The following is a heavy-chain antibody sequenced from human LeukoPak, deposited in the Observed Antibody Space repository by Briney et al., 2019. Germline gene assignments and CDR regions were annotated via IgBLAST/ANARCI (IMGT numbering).Heavy chain of an antibody. D-gene: IGHD4-17*01. CDR1: GFTFSTNA. J-gene: IGHJ5*02. Sequence: PGGSLRLSCVASGFTFSTNAMNWVRQAPGKGLEWVSGISVSGGTTFYAASVKGRVNISRDNSNNTMYLQRSDLRCEDTAVYYCAKSGSTVTTLNWFNPWGQGTLVTVYS. CDR2: ISVSGGTT. CDR3: AKSGSTVTTLNWFNP. V-gene: IGHV3-23*01.